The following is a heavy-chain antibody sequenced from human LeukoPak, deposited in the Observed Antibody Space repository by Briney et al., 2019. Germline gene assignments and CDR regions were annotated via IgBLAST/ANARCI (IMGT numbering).Heavy chain of an antibody. CDR2: IYPGDSDT. CDR3: ARLGSSSWYGGYYFDY. D-gene: IGHD6-13*01. J-gene: IGHJ4*02. V-gene: IGHV5-51*01. CDR1: GYSFTSYW. Sequence: GESLKISCKGSGYSFTSYWIGWVRPMPGKGLEWMGIIYPGDSDTRYSPSFQGQVTISADKSISTAYLQWSSLKASDTAMYYCARLGSSSWYGGYYFDYWGQGALVAVSS.